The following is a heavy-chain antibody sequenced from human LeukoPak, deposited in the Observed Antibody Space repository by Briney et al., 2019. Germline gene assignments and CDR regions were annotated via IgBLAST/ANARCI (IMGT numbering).Heavy chain of an antibody. J-gene: IGHJ4*02. CDR2: ISYDGSNK. V-gene: IGHV3-30-3*01. CDR1: GFTFSSYA. D-gene: IGHD5-18*01. Sequence: GGSLRLSCAASGFTFSSYAMHWVRQAPGKGLEWVAVISYDGSNKYYADSVKGRFTISRDNSKNTLYLQMNSLRAEDTAVYYCAKDMGVGIQPVRGQYWGQGTLVTVSS. CDR3: AKDMGVGIQPVRGQY.